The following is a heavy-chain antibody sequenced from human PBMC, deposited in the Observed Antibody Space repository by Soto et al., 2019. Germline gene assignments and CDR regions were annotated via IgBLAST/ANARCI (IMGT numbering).Heavy chain of an antibody. J-gene: IGHJ3*02. D-gene: IGHD3-22*01. CDR1: GFTFSSYA. Sequence: EVQLLESGGGLVQPGGSLRLSCAASGFTFSSYAMSWVRQAPGKGLEWVSAISGSGGSTYYADSVKGRFTISRDNSKNTLYLQMNSLRAEDTDVYYCATSSPRITMIVVVVDAFDIWGQGTMVTVSS. CDR3: ATSSPRITMIVVVVDAFDI. V-gene: IGHV3-23*01. CDR2: ISGSGGST.